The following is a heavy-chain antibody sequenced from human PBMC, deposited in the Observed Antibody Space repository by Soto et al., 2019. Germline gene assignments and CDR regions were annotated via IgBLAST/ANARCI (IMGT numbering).Heavy chain of an antibody. V-gene: IGHV1-69*01. CDR3: ARWAAHCRNINCYTVLDF. CDR2: ITPGFGTA. J-gene: IGHJ4*01. D-gene: IGHD2-21*01. Sequence: QVQLVQSGAEVKKPGSSVKVSCKASGDGFNSYAISWVRQDPGQGLEWMGGITPGFGTANYAHSFQGRVSITADEFSKTAYMELSSLRSEDTAIYYCARWAAHCRNINCYTVLDFWRHGTLVTVSS. CDR1: GDGFNSYA.